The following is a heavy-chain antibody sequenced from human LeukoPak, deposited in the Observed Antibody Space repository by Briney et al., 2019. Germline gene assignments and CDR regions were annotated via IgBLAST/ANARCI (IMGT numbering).Heavy chain of an antibody. V-gene: IGHV1-2*02. CDR3: ARGRKYYYDSSGYYHYFDY. D-gene: IGHD3-22*01. CDR2: INPNSGGT. Sequence: ASVKVSCKASGYTFTGYYMHWVRQAPGQGLEWMGWINPNSGGTNYAQKFQGRVTMTRDTSISTAYMELSRLRSDDTAVYYCARGRKYYYDSSGYYHYFDYWGQGTLVTVSS. CDR1: GYTFTGYY. J-gene: IGHJ4*02.